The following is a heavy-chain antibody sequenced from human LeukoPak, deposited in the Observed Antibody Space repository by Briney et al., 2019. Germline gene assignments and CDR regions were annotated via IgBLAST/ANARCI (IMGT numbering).Heavy chain of an antibody. CDR3: AREGPHDFWSGFYYYYYYMDV. CDR2: MNPNSGNT. D-gene: IGHD3-3*01. Sequence: ASVKVSCKASGYTFTSYDINWVRQATGQGLEWMGWMNPNSGNTGYAQKFQGRVTMTRNTSISTAYMELSSLRSEDTAVYYCAREGPHDFWSGFYYYYYYMDVWGKGTTVTVSS. CDR1: GYTFTSYD. J-gene: IGHJ6*03. V-gene: IGHV1-8*01.